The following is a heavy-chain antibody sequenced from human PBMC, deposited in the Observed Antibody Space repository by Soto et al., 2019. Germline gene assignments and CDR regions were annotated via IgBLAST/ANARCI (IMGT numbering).Heavy chain of an antibody. CDR2: ISAYNGNT. D-gene: IGHD6-13*01. CDR1: GYTFTSYG. CDR3: ARDLTHRSRWYHDAIDS. V-gene: IGHV1-18*04. J-gene: IGHJ3*02. Sequence: QVQLVQSGAEVKKPGASVKVSCKASGYTFTSYGISWVRQAPGQGLEWMGWISAYNGNTNSAQKLQGRVTMTTDTSTSIAYMELRSLRSDDTAVYYCARDLTHRSRWYHDAIDSWGQGTKVTVSS.